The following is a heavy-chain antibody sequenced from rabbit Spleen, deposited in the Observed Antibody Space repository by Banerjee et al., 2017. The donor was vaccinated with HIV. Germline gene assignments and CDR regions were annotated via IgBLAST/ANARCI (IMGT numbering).Heavy chain of an antibody. J-gene: IGHJ4*01. CDR2: IDAGSSGST. V-gene: IGHV1S40*01. CDR1: GVSFSGDSY. D-gene: IGHD6-1*01. Sequence: QSLEESGGDLVKPGASLTLTCTASGVSFSGDSYMCWVRQAPGKGLEWIACIDAGSSGSTYYATWAKGRFTISKTSSTTVTLQMTSLTAADTATYFCARSPDGVTASYRLNLWGPGTLVTVS. CDR3: ARSPDGVTASYRLNL.